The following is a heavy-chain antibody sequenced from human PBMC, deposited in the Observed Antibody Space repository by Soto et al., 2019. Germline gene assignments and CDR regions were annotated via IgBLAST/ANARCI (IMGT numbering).Heavy chain of an antibody. CDR3: ARDLGLRSAGDLYYYYMDV. Sequence: SETLSLTCAVYGGSFSGYYWNWIRQAPGKGLEWIGEIDHSGSTKYNPSLKSRVTISVDTSKNQFTLNVSSVTAADTAVYYCARDLGLRSAGDLYYYYMDVWGKGTTVTVSS. V-gene: IGHV4-34*01. CDR1: GGSFSGYY. J-gene: IGHJ6*03. CDR2: IDHSGST. D-gene: IGHD5-12*01.